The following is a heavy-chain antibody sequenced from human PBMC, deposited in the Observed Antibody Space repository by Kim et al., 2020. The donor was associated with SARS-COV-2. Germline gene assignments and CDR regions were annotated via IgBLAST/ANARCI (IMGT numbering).Heavy chain of an antibody. D-gene: IGHD3-10*01. Sequence: SETLSLTCTVSGGSISSSSYYWGWIRQPPGKGLEWIGSIYYSGSTYYNPSLKSRVTISVDTSKNQFSLKLSSVTAADTAVYYCARHKLSVRGVKRTLYYGMDVWGQGTTVTVSS. CDR3: ARHKLSVRGVKRTLYYGMDV. V-gene: IGHV4-39*01. CDR2: IYYSGST. J-gene: IGHJ6*02. CDR1: GGSISSSSYY.